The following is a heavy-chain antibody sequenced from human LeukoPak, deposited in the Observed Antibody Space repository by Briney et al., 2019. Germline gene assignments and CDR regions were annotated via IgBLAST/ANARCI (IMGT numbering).Heavy chain of an antibody. J-gene: IGHJ5*02. Sequence: SETLSLTCTVSGGSISSSSYYWGWIRQPPGKGLEWIGSIYYSGSTYYNPSLKSRVTISVDTSKNQFSLKLSSVTAADTAVYYCAREGYCGGDCAAIPGDWFDPWGQGTLVTVSS. D-gene: IGHD2-21*02. V-gene: IGHV4-39*07. CDR1: GGSISSSSYY. CDR2: IYYSGST. CDR3: AREGYCGGDCAAIPGDWFDP.